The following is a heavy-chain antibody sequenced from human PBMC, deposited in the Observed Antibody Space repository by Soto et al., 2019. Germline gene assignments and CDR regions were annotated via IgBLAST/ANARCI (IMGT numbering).Heavy chain of an antibody. CDR1: GFIFSDYA. CDR2: LSGSGGSK. CDR3: AKASGRIRFLPVDF. Sequence: EVQLLESGGGLVHPGGSLRLSCAASGFIFSDYAMNWVRQAPGKGLEWVSGLSGSGGSKHYADSVKGRFSVSRDNPRNTLYLQMDSLRVEDTAIYYCAKASGRIRFLPVDFWGQGTLVTVSS. J-gene: IGHJ4*02. D-gene: IGHD3-10*01. V-gene: IGHV3-23*01.